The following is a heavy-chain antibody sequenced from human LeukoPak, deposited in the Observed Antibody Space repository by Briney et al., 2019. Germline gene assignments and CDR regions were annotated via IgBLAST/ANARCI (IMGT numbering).Heavy chain of an antibody. CDR1: GGSITSGDYY. V-gene: IGHV4-61*08. D-gene: IGHD1-7*01. J-gene: IGHJ4*02. CDR2: IYYSGST. CDR3: ARNNWNYYFDY. Sequence: SETLSLTCSVSGGSITSGDYYWSWIRQPPGKGLEWIGYIYYSGSTNYNPSLKSRVTISVDTSKNQFSLKLSSVTAADTAVYYCARNNWNYYFDYWGQGTLVTVSS.